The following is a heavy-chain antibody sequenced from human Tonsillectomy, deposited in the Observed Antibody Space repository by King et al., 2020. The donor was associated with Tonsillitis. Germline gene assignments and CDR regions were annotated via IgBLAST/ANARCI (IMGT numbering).Heavy chain of an antibody. V-gene: IGHV3-74*01. CDR3: AREVPIYYYYMDV. D-gene: IGHD1-1*01. CDR2: INSDGSST. Sequence: VQLVESGGGLVQPGGSLRLSCAASGFTFSSYWMHWVRQAPGKGLVWVSRINSDGSSTSYADSVKGRFTISRENAKNTLYLQMNSLRAEDTAVYYCAREVPIYYYYMDVWGKGTTVTVSS. CDR1: GFTFSSYW. J-gene: IGHJ6*03.